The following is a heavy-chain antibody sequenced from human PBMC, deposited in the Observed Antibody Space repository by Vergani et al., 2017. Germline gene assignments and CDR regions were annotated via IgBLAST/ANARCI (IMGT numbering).Heavy chain of an antibody. CDR3: AKGYSSGWYYFDY. Sequence: QLQLQESGSGLVKPSQTLSLTCAVSGGSISSGGYSWSWIRQPPGKGLEWIGYIYHSWSTYYNPSLKSRVTISVDRSKNQFSLKLHSVTAADTAVYYCAKGYSSGWYYFDYWGQGTLVTVSS. D-gene: IGHD6-19*01. V-gene: IGHV4-30-2*01. J-gene: IGHJ4*02. CDR1: GGSISSGGYS. CDR2: IYHSWST.